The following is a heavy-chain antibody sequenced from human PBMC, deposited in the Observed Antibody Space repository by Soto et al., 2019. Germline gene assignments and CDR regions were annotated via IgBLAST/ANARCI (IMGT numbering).Heavy chain of an antibody. CDR3: ARVVKYYYYYYMDV. CDR2: IKQDGIDK. CDR1: GFTFSSYW. Sequence: GGSLRLSCAASGFTFSSYWMSWVRQAPGKGLEWVANIKQDGIDKYYLDSVKGRFTISRDNAKNSLYLQMNSLRAEDTSVYYCARVVKYYYYYYMDVWGKGTTVTVSS. V-gene: IGHV3-7*01. J-gene: IGHJ6*03.